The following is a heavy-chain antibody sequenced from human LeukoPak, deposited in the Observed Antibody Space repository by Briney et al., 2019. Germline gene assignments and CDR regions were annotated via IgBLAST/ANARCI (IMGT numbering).Heavy chain of an antibody. CDR1: GFTFSSYA. J-gene: IGHJ4*02. CDR2: ISGDAVTI. D-gene: IGHD3-22*01. CDR3: AKRDYYDSSGYFPLFDY. V-gene: IGHV3-23*01. Sequence: GGSLRLSCAASGFTFSSYAVAWVRQAPGKGLEWVSGISGDAVTIYYADSVKGRFTISRDNSKNTLYLQMSSPRAEDTAVYYCAKRDYYDSSGYFPLFDYWGQGTLVTVSS.